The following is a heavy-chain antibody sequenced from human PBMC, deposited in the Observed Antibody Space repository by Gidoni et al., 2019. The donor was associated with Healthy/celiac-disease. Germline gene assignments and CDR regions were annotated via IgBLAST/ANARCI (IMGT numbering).Heavy chain of an antibody. CDR2: ISSSSIYI. D-gene: IGHD3-22*01. CDR3: AREPQVVITDAFDY. J-gene: IGHJ4*02. Sequence: EVQLVESGGGLVKPGGSLRLSCAASGFTFSSYSMNWVRQAPGKGLEWVSSISSSSIYIYYADSVKGRFTISRDNAKNSLYLQMNSLRAEDTAVYYCAREPQVVITDAFDYWGQGTLVTVSS. V-gene: IGHV3-21*01. CDR1: GFTFSSYS.